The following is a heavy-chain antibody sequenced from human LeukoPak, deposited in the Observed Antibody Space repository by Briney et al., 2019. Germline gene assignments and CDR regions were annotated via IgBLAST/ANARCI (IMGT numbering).Heavy chain of an antibody. Sequence: SETLSLTCAVYGGSFSGYYWSWIRQPPGKGLEWIGYIYYSGSTNYNPSLKSRVTISADTSKNHFSVKLSSVTAADTAMYYCARTYYYDSPDGFDIWGQGTMVTVSS. CDR2: IYYSGST. D-gene: IGHD3-22*01. J-gene: IGHJ3*02. V-gene: IGHV4-59*01. CDR3: ARTYYYDSPDGFDI. CDR1: GGSFSGYY.